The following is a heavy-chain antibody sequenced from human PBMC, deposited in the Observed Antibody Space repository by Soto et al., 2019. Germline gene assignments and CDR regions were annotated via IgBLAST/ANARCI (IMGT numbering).Heavy chain of an antibody. J-gene: IGHJ5*02. Sequence: QVQLVESGGGVVQPGRSLRLSCAASGFTFSDYAMHWVRQAPGKGLDWVAYVIYDGTNKYYADSVKGRFSISRDNSKNTLYLQLNSLTTEDTALYYCAREGGGSNRLDPWGQGTLVTVSS. CDR2: VIYDGTNK. CDR1: GFTFSDYA. CDR3: AREGGGSNRLDP. D-gene: IGHD1-26*01. V-gene: IGHV3-30-3*01.